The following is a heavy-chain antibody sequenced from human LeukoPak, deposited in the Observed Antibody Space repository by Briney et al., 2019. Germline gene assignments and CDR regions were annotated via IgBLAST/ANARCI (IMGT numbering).Heavy chain of an antibody. CDR3: ARGIYDSNAFHI. D-gene: IGHD3-22*01. Sequence: PGGSLRLSCAASGFTFSNYNMNWVRQAPGKGLEWVSSITSSSSYIYYADSVKGRFTISRDNAKNSLYLQMNSLRAEDTAVYCCARGIYDSNAFHIWGQGTMVTVSS. J-gene: IGHJ3*02. V-gene: IGHV3-21*01. CDR2: ITSSSSYI. CDR1: GFTFSNYN.